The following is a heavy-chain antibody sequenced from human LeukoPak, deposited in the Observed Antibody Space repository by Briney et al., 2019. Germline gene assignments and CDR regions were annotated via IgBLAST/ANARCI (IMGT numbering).Heavy chain of an antibody. V-gene: IGHV3-30*18. J-gene: IGHJ4*02. CDR2: ISGDGSIK. Sequence: GGSLRLSCSAFKFTFSHYGMQWVRQAPGKGLEWVAVISGDGSIKIYADSVKGRFTLSRDNSINTVDLQMNSLRAEDTAVYYCVKEYHSRGFGAYFDYWGQGTLVTVSS. CDR3: VKEYHSRGFGAYFDY. CDR1: KFTFSHYG. D-gene: IGHD3-3*01.